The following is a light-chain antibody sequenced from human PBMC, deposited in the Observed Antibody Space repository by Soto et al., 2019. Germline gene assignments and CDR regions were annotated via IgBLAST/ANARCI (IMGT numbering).Light chain of an antibody. CDR3: QQSYTTPLT. Sequence: DIQMTQSPSSLSASVGDRVTITCRASQSIRSDLNWYQQKPGKAPNLLIYAASSLQSGVLSRFSGSGSGTDFTLTISSLQPEDFATYYCQQSYTTPLTFGGGTKVEIK. J-gene: IGKJ4*01. V-gene: IGKV1-39*01. CDR2: AAS. CDR1: QSIRSD.